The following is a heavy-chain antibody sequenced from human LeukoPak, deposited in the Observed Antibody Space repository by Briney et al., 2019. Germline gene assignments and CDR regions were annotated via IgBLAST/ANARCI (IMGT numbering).Heavy chain of an antibody. J-gene: IGHJ2*01. D-gene: IGHD3-22*01. Sequence: SETLSLTCTVSGGSISSYYWSWIRQPPGKGLEWIGYIYYSGSTNYNPSLKSRVTISVDTSKNQFSLKLSPVTAADTAVYYCARVGDSSGYYTAGGSWYFDLWGRGTLVTVSS. V-gene: IGHV4-59*01. CDR3: ARVGDSSGYYTAGGSWYFDL. CDR1: GGSISSYY. CDR2: IYYSGST.